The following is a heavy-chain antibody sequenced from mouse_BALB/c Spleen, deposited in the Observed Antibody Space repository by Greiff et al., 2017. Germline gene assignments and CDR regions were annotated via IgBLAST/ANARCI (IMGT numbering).Heavy chain of an antibody. Sequence: GGGLVQPKGSLKLSCAASGFTFNTYAMNWVRQAPGKGLEWVARIRSKSNNYATYYADSVKDRFTISRDDSQSMLYLQMNNLKTEDTAMYYCVRVRREDWFAYWGQGTLVTVSA. J-gene: IGHJ3*01. CDR1: GFTFNTYA. V-gene: IGHV10-1*02. CDR3: VRVRREDWFAY. D-gene: IGHD2-14*01. CDR2: IRSKSNNYAT.